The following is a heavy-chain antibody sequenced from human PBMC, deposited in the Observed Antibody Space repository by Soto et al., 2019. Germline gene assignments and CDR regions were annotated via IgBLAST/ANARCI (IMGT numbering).Heavy chain of an antibody. D-gene: IGHD3-22*01. Sequence: RGESLKISCKGSGYSFTSYWISWVRQMPGKGLEWMGRIDPSDSYTNYSPSFQGHVTISADKSISTAYLQWSSLKASDTAMYYCARRDYYYDSSGYYPNYYYGMDVWGQGTTVTVSS. CDR3: ARRDYYYDSSGYYPNYYYGMDV. V-gene: IGHV5-10-1*01. J-gene: IGHJ6*02. CDR1: GYSFTSYW. CDR2: IDPSDSYT.